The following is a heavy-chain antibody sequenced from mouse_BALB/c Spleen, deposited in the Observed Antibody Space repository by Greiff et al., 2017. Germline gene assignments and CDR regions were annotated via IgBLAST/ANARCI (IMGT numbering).Heavy chain of an antibody. D-gene: IGHD2-1*01. CDR1: GYTFTDYA. Sequence: LVESGAELVRPGVSVKISCKGSGYTFTDYAMHWVKQSHAKSLEWIGVISTYYGDASYNQKFKGKATMTVDKSSSTAYMELARLTSEDSAIYYCARGYGNYVRGYAMDYWGQGTSVTVSS. J-gene: IGHJ4*01. V-gene: IGHV1S137*01. CDR3: ARGYGNYVRGYAMDY. CDR2: ISTYYGDA.